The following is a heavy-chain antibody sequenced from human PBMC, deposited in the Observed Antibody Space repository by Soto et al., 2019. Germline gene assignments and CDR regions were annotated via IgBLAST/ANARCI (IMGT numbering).Heavy chain of an antibody. Sequence: SETLSLTCTVSGVSISGSRYYWGWIRQPPGRGLECIGNFYYSGSTYYTPALKSRVTLSVDTSKNQFSLNLNSVTAADTAVYYCARGGIPPSGYGIAYAMDVWGQGTTVTVSS. CDR3: ARGGIPPSGYGIAYAMDV. CDR2: FYYSGST. J-gene: IGHJ6*02. CDR1: GVSISGSRYY. V-gene: IGHV4-39*01. D-gene: IGHD1-26*01.